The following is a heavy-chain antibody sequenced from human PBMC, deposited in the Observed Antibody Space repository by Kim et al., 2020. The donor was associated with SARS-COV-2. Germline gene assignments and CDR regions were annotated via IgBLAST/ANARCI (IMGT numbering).Heavy chain of an antibody. Sequence: LSLTCAASGFTVSSNYMSWVRQAPGKGLEWVSVIYSGGSTYYADSVKGRFTISRDNSKNTLYLQMNSLRAEDTAVYYCARGRVQLWETYYYYYGMDV. CDR1: GFTVSSNY. CDR3: ARGRVQLWETYYYYYGMDV. D-gene: IGHD5-18*01. J-gene: IGHJ6*01. CDR2: IYSGGST. V-gene: IGHV3-53*01.